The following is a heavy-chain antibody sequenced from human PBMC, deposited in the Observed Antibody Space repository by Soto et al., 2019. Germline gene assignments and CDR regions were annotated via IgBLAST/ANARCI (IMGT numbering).Heavy chain of an antibody. CDR1: GYTFTGYA. D-gene: IGHD6-19*01. V-gene: IGHV1-3*05. CDR2: INAGNGNT. Sequence: QVQLVQSGAEEKKPGASVKVSCKASGYTFTGYAMHWVRQAPGQRLEWMGWINAGNGNTKYSQKFQGRVTITRDKAASTAYMELNSLRSEDTAVYYSARAVAVPADFDYWGQGTLVTVSS. CDR3: ARAVAVPADFDY. J-gene: IGHJ4*02.